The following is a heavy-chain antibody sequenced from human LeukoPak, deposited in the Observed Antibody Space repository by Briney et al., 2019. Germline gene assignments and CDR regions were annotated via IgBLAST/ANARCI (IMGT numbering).Heavy chain of an antibody. D-gene: IGHD6-13*01. J-gene: IGHJ6*04. V-gene: IGHV3-20*04. CDR1: GFTFDDYG. CDR3: ARSAASSSRDYYYGMDV. CDR2: INWNGGST. Sequence: GGSLRLSCAASGFTFDDYGMSWVRQAPGKGLEWVSGINWNGGSTGYADSVKGRFTISRDNAKNSLYLQMNSLRAEDTAVYYCARSAASSSRDYYYGMDVWGKGTTVTVSS.